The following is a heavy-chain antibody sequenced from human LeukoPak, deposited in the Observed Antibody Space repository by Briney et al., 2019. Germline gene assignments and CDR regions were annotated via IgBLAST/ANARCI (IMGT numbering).Heavy chain of an antibody. J-gene: IGHJ6*02. V-gene: IGHV3-9*01. Sequence: PGASLRLSCEASGYYFDDYAMRWVRQVPGQGLEWVSCINWKGDTVAYADSVKGRFTISRDNAKNSLYPQMNSLRTEDTALYYCAKDSVLEFQGLSNGMDVRGQGTTVTVSS. D-gene: IGHD3-3*01. CDR1: GYYFDDYA. CDR2: INWKGDTV. CDR3: AKDSVLEFQGLSNGMDV.